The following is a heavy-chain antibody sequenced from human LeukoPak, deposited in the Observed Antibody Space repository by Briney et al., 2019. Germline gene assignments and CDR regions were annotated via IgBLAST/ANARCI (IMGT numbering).Heavy chain of an antibody. V-gene: IGHV3-23*01. CDR2: ISGSGGST. J-gene: IGHJ4*02. D-gene: IGHD3-10*01. Sequence: GGSLRLSCAASGFTFSSYSMNWVRQAPGKGLEWVSAISGSGGSTYYADSVKGRFTISRDNSKNTLYLQMNSLRAEDTAVYYCAKDQSGIWFGELLPFDYWGQGTLVTVSS. CDR3: AKDQSGIWFGELLPFDY. CDR1: GFTFSSYS.